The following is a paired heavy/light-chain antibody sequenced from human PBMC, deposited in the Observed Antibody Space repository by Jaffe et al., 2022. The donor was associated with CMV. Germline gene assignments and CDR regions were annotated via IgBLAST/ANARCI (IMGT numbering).Light chain of an antibody. CDR1: KLGDKY. CDR3: QAWDSSTVV. V-gene: IGLV3-1*01. CDR2: QDS. Sequence: SYILTQPPSVSVSPGQTATITCSGDKLGDKYACWYQQKPGQSPVLLIYQDSRRPSGIPERFSGSNSGNTATLTISGTQAMDEADYYCQAWDSSTVVFGGGTKLTVL. J-gene: IGLJ2*01.
Heavy chain of an antibody. V-gene: IGHV3-15*01. D-gene: IGHD2-8*01. CDR1: GFTVTNAW. J-gene: IGHJ6*03. CDR2: IKSTSDGGTT. CDR3: TTDVVYCTNGVCYTDYSYYYMDV. Sequence: EVQLVESGGGLVKPGGSLRLSCAASGFTVTNAWMSWVRQAPGKGLVWVGHIKSTSDGGTTDYAAPVKGRFTISRDDSKNTLYLQMNSLRTEDTAVYYCTTDVVYCTNGVCYTDYSYYYMDVWGKGTTVTVSS.